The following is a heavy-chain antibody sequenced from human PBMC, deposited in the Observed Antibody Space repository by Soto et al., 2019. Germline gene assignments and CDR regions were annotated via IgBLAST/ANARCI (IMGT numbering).Heavy chain of an antibody. CDR1: GDTFTGYY. CDR3: ARDVGRSYYYDSSGYYVYYYYGMDV. Sequence: ASVKVSCKASGDTFTGYYMHFVRHAPGQGLEWMGWINPNSGGTNYAQKFQGWVTMTRDTSISTAYMELSRLRSDDTAVYYCARDVGRSYYYDSSGYYVYYYYGMDVCGQGTTVTVSS. J-gene: IGHJ6*02. CDR2: INPNSGGT. V-gene: IGHV1-2*04. D-gene: IGHD3-22*01.